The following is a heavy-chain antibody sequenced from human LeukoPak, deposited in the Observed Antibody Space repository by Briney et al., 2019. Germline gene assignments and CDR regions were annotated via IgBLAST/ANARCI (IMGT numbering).Heavy chain of an antibody. Sequence: SETLSLTYTVSGGSISTYYWSWIRQPAGKGLEWIGRIYSSGSTNYNPSLKSRVSMSVDTSKNQFSLKLSSVTAADTAVYYCAGVQVDNGDLGWFDPWGQGTLVTVSS. CDR1: GGSISTYY. CDR2: IYSSGST. J-gene: IGHJ5*02. V-gene: IGHV4-4*07. CDR3: AGVQVDNGDLGWFDP. D-gene: IGHD4-17*01.